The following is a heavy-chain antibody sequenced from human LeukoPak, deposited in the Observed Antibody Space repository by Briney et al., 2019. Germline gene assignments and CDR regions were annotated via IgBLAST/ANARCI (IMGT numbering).Heavy chain of an antibody. D-gene: IGHD6-13*01. V-gene: IGHV4-4*07. J-gene: IGHJ3*02. CDR2: IYTSGST. CDR1: GGSISSYY. CDR3: ARDRLVSSSWYFHAFDI. Sequence: SETLSLTCTVSGGSISSYYWSWIRQPAGKGLEWIGRIYTSGSTNYSPSLKSRVTMSVDTSKNQFSLKLSSVTAADTAVYYCARDRLVSSSWYFHAFDIWGQGTMVTVSS.